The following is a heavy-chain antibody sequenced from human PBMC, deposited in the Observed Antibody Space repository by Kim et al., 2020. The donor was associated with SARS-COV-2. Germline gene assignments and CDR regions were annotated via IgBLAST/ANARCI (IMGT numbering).Heavy chain of an antibody. V-gene: IGHV4-59*09. J-gene: IGHJ4*02. Sequence: HPPLKSGITIAGDTSKNRFSMKLSSVTAADTAVCYCARGKWELLYYLDYWGQGTLVTVSS. CDR3: ARGKWELLYYLDY. D-gene: IGHD1-26*01.